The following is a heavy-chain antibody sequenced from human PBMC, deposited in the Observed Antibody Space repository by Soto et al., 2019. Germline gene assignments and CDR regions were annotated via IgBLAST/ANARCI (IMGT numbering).Heavy chain of an antibody. J-gene: IGHJ5*02. CDR3: AKDPGYYSSSWFDP. Sequence: GGSLRLSCTASGFTFSSYAMNWVRQAPGKGLEWVSVISGSGGSTYYADSVKGRFTISRDISKNTLYLQMNSLRAEDTAVYYCAKDPGYYSSSWFDPWGQGTLVTVSS. D-gene: IGHD3-22*01. CDR2: ISGSGGST. CDR1: GFTFSSYA. V-gene: IGHV3-23*01.